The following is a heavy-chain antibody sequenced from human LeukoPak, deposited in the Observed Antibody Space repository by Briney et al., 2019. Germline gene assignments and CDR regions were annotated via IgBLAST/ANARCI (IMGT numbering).Heavy chain of an antibody. CDR2: ISSSGSTI. J-gene: IGHJ4*02. V-gene: IGHV3-48*03. Sequence: GGSLRLSCAASGFTFSSYEMNWVRQAPGKGLECVSYISSSGSTIYYADSVKGRFTISRDHAKHPLYLQMNTVRAEHPGLFYCARQGGIAARRRDFDYWGQGTLVTVSS. CDR1: GFTFSSYE. CDR3: ARQGGIAARRRDFDY. D-gene: IGHD6-6*01.